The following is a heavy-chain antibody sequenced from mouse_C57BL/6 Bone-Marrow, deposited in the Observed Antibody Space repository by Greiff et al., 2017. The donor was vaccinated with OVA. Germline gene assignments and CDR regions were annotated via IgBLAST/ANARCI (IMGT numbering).Heavy chain of an antibody. CDR1: GYTFTSYG. D-gene: IGHD3-2*02. CDR2: IYPRSGNT. V-gene: IGHV1-81*01. CDR3: ARSRQLRLPYYFDY. Sequence: QVQLQQSGAELARPGASVKLSCKASGYTFTSYGISWVKQRTGQGLEWIGEIYPRSGNTYYNEKFKGKATLTADKSSSTAYMELRSLTSEDSAVYFCARSRQLRLPYYFDYWGQGTTLTVSS. J-gene: IGHJ2*01.